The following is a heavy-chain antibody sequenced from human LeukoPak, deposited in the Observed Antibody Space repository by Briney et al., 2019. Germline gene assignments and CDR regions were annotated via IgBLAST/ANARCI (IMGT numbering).Heavy chain of an antibody. CDR3: ARSPSQWLAFDY. Sequence: ASVKVSCKASGGTFSSYAISWVRQAPGQGLEWMGWINPNSGGTNYAQKFQGRVTMTRDTSISTAYMELSRLRSDDTAVYYCARSPSQWLAFDYWGQGTLVTVSS. CDR1: GGTFSSYA. CDR2: INPNSGGT. J-gene: IGHJ4*02. D-gene: IGHD6-19*01. V-gene: IGHV1-2*02.